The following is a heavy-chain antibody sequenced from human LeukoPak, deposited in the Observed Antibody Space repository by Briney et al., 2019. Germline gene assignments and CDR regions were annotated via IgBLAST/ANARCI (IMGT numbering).Heavy chain of an antibody. D-gene: IGHD6-6*01. CDR2: ISSSGSTI. CDR3: AREYSSSSGRAFDI. V-gene: IGHV3-48*01. J-gene: IGHJ3*02. Sequence: GSLRLSCAASGFTFSSYAMHWVRQAPGKGLEWVSYISSSGSTIYYADSVKGRFTISRDNAKNSLYLQMNSLRAEDTAVYYCAREYSSSSGRAFDIWGQGTMVTVSS. CDR1: GFTFSSYA.